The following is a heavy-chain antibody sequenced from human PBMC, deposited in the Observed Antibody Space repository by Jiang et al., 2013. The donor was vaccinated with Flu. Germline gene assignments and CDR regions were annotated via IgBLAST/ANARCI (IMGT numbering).Heavy chain of an antibody. V-gene: IGHV1-46*01. CDR1: GYTFTSYY. CDR2: INPSGGST. J-gene: IGHJ5*02. CDR3: ARAPPSVCTNGVCYDWFDP. D-gene: IGHD2-8*01. Sequence: GAEVKKPGASVKVSCKASGYTFTSYYMHWVRQAPGQGLEWMGIINPSGGSTSYAQKFQGRVTMTRDTSTSTVYMELSSLRSEDTAVYYCARAPPSVCTNGVCYDWFDPWGQGTLVTVSS.